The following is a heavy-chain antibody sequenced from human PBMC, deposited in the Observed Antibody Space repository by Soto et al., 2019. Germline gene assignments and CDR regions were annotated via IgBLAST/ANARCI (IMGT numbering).Heavy chain of an antibody. V-gene: IGHV1-69*01. CDR2: IIPIFGTA. D-gene: IGHD5-12*01. CDR3: ARDQIETATITSTDYYGMDV. Sequence: QVQLVQSGAEVKKPGSSVKVSCKASGGTFSSYAISWVRQAPGQGLEWMGGIIPIFGTANYAQKFQGRVTITADESTSTAYMELSSLRSEDTAVYYCARDQIETATITSTDYYGMDVWGQGTTVTVSS. CDR1: GGTFSSYA. J-gene: IGHJ6*02.